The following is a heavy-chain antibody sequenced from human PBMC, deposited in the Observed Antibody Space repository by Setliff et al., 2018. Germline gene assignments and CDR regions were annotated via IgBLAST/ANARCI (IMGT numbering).Heavy chain of an antibody. D-gene: IGHD1-26*01. CDR2: INPGGGSA. V-gene: IGHV1-46*01. J-gene: IGHJ4*02. CDR3: ARDVTGSHSGRLDS. Sequence: ASVKVSCKASGYSLTRYYMHWVRQAPGQGLEWMGIINPGGGSASYAEKFQGRVTMTRDTSTSTFYMEVNILRSEDTAVYYCARDVTGSHSGRLDSWGQGTLVTVSS. CDR1: GYSLTRYY.